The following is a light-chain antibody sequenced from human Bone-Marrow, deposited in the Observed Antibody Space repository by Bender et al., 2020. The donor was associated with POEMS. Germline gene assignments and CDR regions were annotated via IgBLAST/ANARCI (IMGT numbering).Light chain of an antibody. J-gene: IGLJ2*01. CDR1: ALPKHY. CDR3: QSSDGSGYHRV. V-gene: IGLV3-25*03. Sequence: SYELTQPPSVSVSPGQTARISCSGDALPKHYANWYQQKPGQAPVLVMYTDTKRPSGIPERFSGAGSGTTVTLTISGVQAEDEAEYYCQSSDGSGYHRVFGGGTKLTVL. CDR2: TDT.